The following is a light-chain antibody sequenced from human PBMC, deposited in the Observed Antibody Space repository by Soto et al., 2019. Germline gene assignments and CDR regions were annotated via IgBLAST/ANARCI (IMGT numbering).Light chain of an antibody. Sequence: EIVMTQSPATLSVSPGERATLSCRASQSVGSNLAWYRQKPGQAPRLVIYGASTTATGMPARFSGSGSGTDFTLAISSLQSEDFAVYYCQQYDDWPHTFGQGTKVEIK. V-gene: IGKV3-15*01. CDR2: GAS. CDR3: QQYDDWPHT. CDR1: QSVGSN. J-gene: IGKJ1*01.